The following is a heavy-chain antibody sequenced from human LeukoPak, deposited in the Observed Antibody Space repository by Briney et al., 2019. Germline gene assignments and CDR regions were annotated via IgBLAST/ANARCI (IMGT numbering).Heavy chain of an antibody. CDR2: INSDGSST. D-gene: IGHD3-22*01. CDR1: GFTFSSHW. J-gene: IGHJ4*02. V-gene: IGHV3-74*01. CDR3: ARGNYYDSSGPGGY. Sequence: AGGSLRLSCAASGFTFSSHWMHWVRQAPGKGLVWVSRINSDGSSTSYVDSVAGRFTISRDNAKNTLYLQMNSLRAEDTAVYHCARGNYYDSSGPGGYWGQGTLVIVSS.